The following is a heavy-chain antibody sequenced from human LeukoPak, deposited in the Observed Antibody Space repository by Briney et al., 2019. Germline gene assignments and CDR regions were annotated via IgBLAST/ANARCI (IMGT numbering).Heavy chain of an antibody. D-gene: IGHD6-19*01. V-gene: IGHV1-2*02. Sequence: ASVKVSCKASGYTFTGYYMHWVRQAPGQGLEWMGWINPNSGGTNYAQKFQGRVTMTRDTSISTAYMELSRLRSDDTAVYYCARERVAGTIRGYYYGMDVWGQGTTVTVSS. CDR1: GYTFTGYY. J-gene: IGHJ6*02. CDR3: ARERVAGTIRGYYYGMDV. CDR2: INPNSGGT.